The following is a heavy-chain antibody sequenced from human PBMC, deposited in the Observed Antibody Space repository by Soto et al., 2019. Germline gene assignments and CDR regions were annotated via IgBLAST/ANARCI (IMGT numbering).Heavy chain of an antibody. J-gene: IGHJ4*02. CDR2: IYPGDSDT. CDR1: GYSFTSYW. V-gene: IGHV5-51*01. D-gene: IGHD2-8*01. CDR3: ARVHFTNGVCYYFDY. Sequence: GESLKISCKGSGYSFTSYWIGWVRQMPGKGLEWMGIIYPGDSDTRYSPSFQGQVTISADKSISTAYLQWSSLKASDTSMYYCARVHFTNGVCYYFDYWGQGTLVTVSS.